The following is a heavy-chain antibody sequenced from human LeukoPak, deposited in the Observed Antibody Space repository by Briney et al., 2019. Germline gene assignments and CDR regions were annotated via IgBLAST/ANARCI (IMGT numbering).Heavy chain of an antibody. CDR1: GFTFSSYA. CDR3: ARGVNHYDSSGYYLNWFDP. CDR2: ISSNGGST. J-gene: IGHJ5*02. V-gene: IGHV3-64*01. Sequence: PGGSLRLSCAASGFTFSSYAMHWVRQAPGKGLEYVSAISSNGGSTYYANSVKGRFTISRDNSKNTLYLQMGSLRAEDMAVYYCARGVNHYDSSGYYLNWFDPWGQGTLVTVSS. D-gene: IGHD3-22*01.